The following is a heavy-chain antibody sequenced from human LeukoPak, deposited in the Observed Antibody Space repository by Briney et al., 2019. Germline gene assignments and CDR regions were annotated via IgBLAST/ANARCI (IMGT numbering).Heavy chain of an antibody. Sequence: GGSLRLSCAASGFTFSNYWMHWVRQAPGKGLVWVSRINGDGSTTNYADSVKGRFTTSRDNAKNTLFLQMNSLRAEDTAVYYCAGGRGSYGLWASWGQGTLVTVSS. CDR3: AGGRGSYGLWAS. CDR1: GFTFSNYW. V-gene: IGHV3-74*01. J-gene: IGHJ5*02. CDR2: INGDGSTT. D-gene: IGHD1-26*01.